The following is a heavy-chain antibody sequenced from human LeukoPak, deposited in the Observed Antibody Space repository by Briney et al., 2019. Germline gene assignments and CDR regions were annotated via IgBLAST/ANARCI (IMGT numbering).Heavy chain of an antibody. Sequence: GGSLRLSCTASGFTVRNYALHWVRQAPGKGLEWVSSISSSSNYIHYAESVKGRFTISRDNAKNSLDLQMNSLRAEDTAVYYCARDPPYCSGTNCYFDSWGQGTLVTVSS. CDR1: GFTVRNYA. D-gene: IGHD2-15*01. CDR2: ISSSSNYI. V-gene: IGHV3-21*01. J-gene: IGHJ4*02. CDR3: ARDPPYCSGTNCYFDS.